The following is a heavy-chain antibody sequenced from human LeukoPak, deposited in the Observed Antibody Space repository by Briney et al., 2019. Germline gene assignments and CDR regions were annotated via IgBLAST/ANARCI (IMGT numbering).Heavy chain of an antibody. CDR2: IGNTGRTI. Sequence: GGSLRLSCAASGFRFSSYEMNWVRQAPGRGLEWVSYIGNTGRTIYYVDSVKGRFTVSRDNAKNSLYLQMNSLRAEDTAIYYCVGGDRYFFDYWGQGTLVTVSS. J-gene: IGHJ4*02. D-gene: IGHD1-14*01. CDR3: VGGDRYFFDY. V-gene: IGHV3-48*03. CDR1: GFRFSSYE.